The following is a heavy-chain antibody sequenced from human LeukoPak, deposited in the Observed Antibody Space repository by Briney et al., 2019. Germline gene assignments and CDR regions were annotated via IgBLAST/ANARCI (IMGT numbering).Heavy chain of an antibody. Sequence: GGSLRLSCAASGFTFSSYAMHWVRQAPGKGLEWVAVISYDGSNKYYADSVKGRFTISRDNSKNTLYLQINSLRAEDTAVYYCARDGCGGDCVWYFDLWGRGTLVTVSS. CDR1: GFTFSSYA. J-gene: IGHJ2*01. CDR2: ISYDGSNK. D-gene: IGHD2-21*01. CDR3: ARDGCGGDCVWYFDL. V-gene: IGHV3-30-3*01.